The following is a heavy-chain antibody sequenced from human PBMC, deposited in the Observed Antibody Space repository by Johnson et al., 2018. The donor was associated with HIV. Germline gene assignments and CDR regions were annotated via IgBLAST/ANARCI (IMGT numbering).Heavy chain of an antibody. D-gene: IGHD5-18*01. Sequence: VQLVESGGGLVQPGRSLRLSCAASGFTFDDYAMHWVRQAPGKGLEWVSVIFTVGDVYYADSVKGRFTISRDNSKNFLYLQMNSLRPEDTAVYYCASDGRDLVTRCSFDVWGQGTVVTVSS. J-gene: IGHJ3*01. CDR1: GFTFDDYA. CDR2: IFTVGDV. V-gene: IGHV3-9*01. CDR3: ASDGRDLVTRCSFDV.